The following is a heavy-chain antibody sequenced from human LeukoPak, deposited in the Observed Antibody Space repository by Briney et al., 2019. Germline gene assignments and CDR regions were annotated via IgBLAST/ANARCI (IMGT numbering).Heavy chain of an antibody. D-gene: IGHD6-19*01. J-gene: IGHJ5*02. V-gene: IGHV1-2*02. CDR2: INPNSGGT. CDR1: GYTFTAYY. CDR3: TRGPSGRLDP. Sequence: ASVEVSCKASGYTFTAYYMHWVRQAPGQGLEWMGWINPNSGGTNYAQKFQGRVTMTRDTSISTVYMELSSLRSDDTAVYYRTRGPSGRLDPWAQGTLVTVSS.